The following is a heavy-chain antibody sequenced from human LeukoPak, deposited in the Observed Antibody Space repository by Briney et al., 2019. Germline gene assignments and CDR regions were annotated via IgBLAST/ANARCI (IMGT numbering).Heavy chain of an antibody. J-gene: IGHJ3*02. V-gene: IGHV3-21*04. CDR3: ARPRHWASGANAFDI. CDR1: GFTFGSYS. Sequence: GGSRRLSWAASGFTFGSYSMDWVRQAAGKGLEWVSSISSSSSYIYYADSGKGRFTISRDNATSSLYLQMNSLRADDTAVYYCARPRHWASGANAFDIWGQGTMVTVSS. D-gene: IGHD4/OR15-4a*01. CDR2: ISSSSSYI.